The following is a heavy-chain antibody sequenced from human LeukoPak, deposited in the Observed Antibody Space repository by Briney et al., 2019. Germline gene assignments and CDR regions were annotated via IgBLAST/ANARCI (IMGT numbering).Heavy chain of an antibody. J-gene: IGHJ4*02. Sequence: SVKVSCKASGGTFSSYAISWVRQAPGQGLEWMGGIIPIFGTANYAQKFQGRVTITADKSTSTAYMELSSLRSEDTAVYYCARAPLYSSGWTNYFDYWGQETLVTVSS. CDR2: IIPIFGTA. V-gene: IGHV1-69*06. CDR1: GGTFSSYA. D-gene: IGHD6-25*01. CDR3: ARAPLYSSGWTNYFDY.